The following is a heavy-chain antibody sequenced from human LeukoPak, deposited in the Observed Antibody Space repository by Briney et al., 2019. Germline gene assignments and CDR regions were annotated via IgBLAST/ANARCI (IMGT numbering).Heavy chain of an antibody. D-gene: IGHD6-19*01. Sequence: ASVKVSCKASGGTFSSYAISWVRQAPGQGLEWMGGITPIFGTANYAQKFQGRATITADQPTSTAYMELSSLRSADTAVYYCGRGRSRIALAGTDAFDIWGQGTMVTVSS. CDR1: GGTFSSYA. V-gene: IGHV1-69*13. CDR2: ITPIFGTA. CDR3: GRGRSRIALAGTDAFDI. J-gene: IGHJ3*02.